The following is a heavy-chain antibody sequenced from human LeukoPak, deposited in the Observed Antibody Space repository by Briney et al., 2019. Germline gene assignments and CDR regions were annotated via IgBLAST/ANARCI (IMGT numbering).Heavy chain of an antibody. CDR3: ASYRVSHGMDV. CDR2: IKGDGSEK. D-gene: IGHD1-26*01. Sequence: GGSLRLSCAASGFTFSNYSMNWVRQAPGKGLEWVANIKGDGSEKYHGDSVTGRFTISRDNAKNSLYLQMNSLRAEDTAIYYCASYRVSHGMDVWAQGTTVTVSS. J-gene: IGHJ6*02. CDR1: GFTFSNYS. V-gene: IGHV3-7*01.